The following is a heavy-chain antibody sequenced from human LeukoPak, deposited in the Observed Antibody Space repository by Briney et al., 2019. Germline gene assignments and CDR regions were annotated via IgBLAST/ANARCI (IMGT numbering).Heavy chain of an antibody. J-gene: IGHJ3*02. D-gene: IGHD2-2*01. CDR2: ISSSGTGV. CDR1: GFSLSDFE. CDR3: ARDPLNCSSTSCTVGAFDI. V-gene: IGHV3-48*03. Sequence: PGGSLRLSCAASGFSLSDFEMNWVRQAPGKGLEWVSYISSSGTGVNYADSVKGRFTISRDNAKNSLYLQMNSLRAEDTAVYYCARDPLNCSSTSCTVGAFDIWGQGTMVTVSS.